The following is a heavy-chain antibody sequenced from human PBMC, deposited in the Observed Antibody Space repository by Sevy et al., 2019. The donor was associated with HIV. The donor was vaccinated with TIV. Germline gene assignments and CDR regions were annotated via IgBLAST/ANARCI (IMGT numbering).Heavy chain of an antibody. CDR3: ARGERERSATEYYYYYMDV. V-gene: IGHV3-7*03. J-gene: IGHJ6*03. CDR2: INQDGSQK. D-gene: IGHD1-1*01. CDR1: GFTFSSHW. Sequence: GGSLRLSCAASGFTFSSHWMSWVRQAPGKGLEWVANINQDGSQKYYVDSVKGRFTISRDNAKKSLSLQMNSLRAEDTAVYYCARGERERSATEYYYYYMDVWGKGTTVTVSS.